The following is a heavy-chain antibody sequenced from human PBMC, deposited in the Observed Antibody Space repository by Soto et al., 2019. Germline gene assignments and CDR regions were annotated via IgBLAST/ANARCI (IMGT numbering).Heavy chain of an antibody. J-gene: IGHJ4*02. Sequence: QVQLVQSGAEVKKPGSSVKVSCKASGGSFSNYAISWVRQAPGQGLEWMGEFIPIFGSANYAEKFQDRVTITADESTSTAYMDLSSLVSEDTAVYYCARYLLDGYNYEEYIDFWGQGTLVTVSS. CDR1: GGSFSNYA. CDR3: ARYLLDGYNYEEYIDF. D-gene: IGHD5-12*01. CDR2: FIPIFGSA. V-gene: IGHV1-69*12.